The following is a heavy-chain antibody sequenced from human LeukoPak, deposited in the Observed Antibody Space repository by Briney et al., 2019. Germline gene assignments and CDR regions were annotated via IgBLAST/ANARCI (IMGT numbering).Heavy chain of an antibody. V-gene: IGHV3-7*01. J-gene: IGHJ6*03. D-gene: IGHD7-27*01. CDR1: GFTFSNYW. CDR3: AKDRSGLTAYMDV. Sequence: GGSLRLSCAAPGFTFSNYWMSWVRQAPGKGLEWVANIKQDGSEKDYVDSVKGRFTISRDNAKNSLYLQMNSLRAEDTAVYYCAKDRSGLTAYMDVWGKGTTVTISS. CDR2: IKQDGSEK.